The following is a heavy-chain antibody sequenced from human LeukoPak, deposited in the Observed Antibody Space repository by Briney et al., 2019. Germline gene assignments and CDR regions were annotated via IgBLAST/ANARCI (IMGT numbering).Heavy chain of an antibody. J-gene: IGHJ4*02. CDR1: GFTFSSYA. CDR3: ARGNYYYGSPPFDY. Sequence: GGSLRLSCAASGFTFSSYAMHWVRQAPGKGLEWVAVISYDGSNKYYADSVKGRFTISRGNSKNTLYLQMNSLRAEDTAVYYCARGNYYYGSPPFDYWGPGTLVTVSS. D-gene: IGHD3-10*01. V-gene: IGHV3-30*04. CDR2: ISYDGSNK.